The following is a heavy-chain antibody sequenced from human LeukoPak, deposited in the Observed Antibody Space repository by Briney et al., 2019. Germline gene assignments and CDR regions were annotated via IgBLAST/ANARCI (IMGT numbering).Heavy chain of an antibody. V-gene: IGHV4-30-4*01. D-gene: IGHD5-12*01. CDR2: IYYSGST. J-gene: IGHJ4*02. Sequence: SETLSLTCTVSGGSISSGDYYWSWIRQPPGTGLEWIGYIYYSGSTYYNPSLKSRVTISVDTSKNQFSLKLSSVTAADTAVYYCARIRATDYYYFDYWGQGTLVTVSS. CDR3: ARIRATDYYYFDY. CDR1: GGSISSGDYY.